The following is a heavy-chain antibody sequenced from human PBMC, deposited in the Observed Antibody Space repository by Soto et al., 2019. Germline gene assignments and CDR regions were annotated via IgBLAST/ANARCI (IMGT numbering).Heavy chain of an antibody. J-gene: IGHJ6*02. V-gene: IGHV1-8*01. CDR3: ARGNPFNYAGFDV. CDR1: GYSFSDFD. Sequence: ASVHVSCMASGYSFSDFDINWLRQASGQGPEWMGWMNAKSGDTFFAQRFQGKFNMTWDTSLSTAYMEVGSLTSDDTAMYYCARGNPFNYAGFDVWGQGTTVTVSS. CDR2: MNAKSGDT. D-gene: IGHD3-16*01.